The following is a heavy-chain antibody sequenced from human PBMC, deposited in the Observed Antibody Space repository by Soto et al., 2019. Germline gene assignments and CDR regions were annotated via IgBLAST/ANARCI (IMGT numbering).Heavy chain of an antibody. D-gene: IGHD3-9*01. CDR2: IYWDDDK. J-gene: IGHJ1*01. CDR3: AHSHDILTGYFPTAEYFQH. V-gene: IGHV2-5*02. CDR1: GFSLSTSGVG. Sequence: QITLKESGPTLVKPTQTLTLTCTFSGFSLSTSGVGVGWIRQPPGKALEWLALIYWDDDKRYSPSLKSRLTITKDTSKNQVVLTMTNMDPVDTATYYCAHSHDILTGYFPTAEYFQHWGQGTLVTVSS.